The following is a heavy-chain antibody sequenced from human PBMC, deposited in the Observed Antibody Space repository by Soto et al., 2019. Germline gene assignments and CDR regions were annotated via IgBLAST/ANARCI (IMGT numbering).Heavy chain of an antibody. V-gene: IGHV3-23*01. CDR1: GFTFSSYA. CDR2: ISGSGGST. CDR3: AKDRGPYYYDSSGYYS. Sequence: CSLRLSCAASGFTFSSYAMSWVRQAPGKGLEWVSAISGSGGSTYYADSVKGRFTISRDNSKNTLYLQMNSLRAEDTAVYYCAKDRGPYYYDSSGYYSWGQGTLVTVSS. J-gene: IGHJ4*02. D-gene: IGHD3-22*01.